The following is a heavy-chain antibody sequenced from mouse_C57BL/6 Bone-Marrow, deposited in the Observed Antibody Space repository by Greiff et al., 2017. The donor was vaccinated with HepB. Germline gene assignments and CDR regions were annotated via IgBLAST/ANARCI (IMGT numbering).Heavy chain of an antibody. Sequence: VQLQESGAELVRPGTSVKVSCKASGYAFTNYLIEWVKQRPGQGLEWIGVINPGSGGTNYNEKFKGKATLTADKSSSTAYMQLSSLTSEDSAVYFWARRGIYYDHYFDYWGQGTTLTVSS. CDR2: INPGSGGT. J-gene: IGHJ2*01. D-gene: IGHD2-4*01. CDR1: GYAFTNYL. CDR3: ARRGIYYDHYFDY. V-gene: IGHV1-54*01.